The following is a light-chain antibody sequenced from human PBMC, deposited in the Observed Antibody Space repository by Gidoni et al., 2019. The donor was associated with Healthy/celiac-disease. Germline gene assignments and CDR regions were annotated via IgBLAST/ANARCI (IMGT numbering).Light chain of an antibody. CDR1: SSDVGGYNY. Sequence: QSAPTQPASVSGSPGQSITISCTGTSSDVGGYNYVSWYQQHPGKAPKLMIYDVSNRPSGVSNRFSGSKSGNTASLTISGLQAEDEADYYCSSYTSSSTLGGVFGGGTKLTVL. CDR3: SSYTSSSTLGGV. CDR2: DVS. J-gene: IGLJ2*01. V-gene: IGLV2-14*01.